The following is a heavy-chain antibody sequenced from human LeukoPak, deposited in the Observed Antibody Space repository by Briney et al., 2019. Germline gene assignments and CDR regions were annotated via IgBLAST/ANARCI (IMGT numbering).Heavy chain of an antibody. D-gene: IGHD4-17*01. CDR2: IFYTGST. Sequence: SSETLSLTCTVSGGSIRSYYWSWIRQPPGKGLAWIGYIFYTGSTNYNPSLKSRVTISVDTSKNQFSLKLSSVTAADTAVYYCASRRQSGDHGDYWGQGTLVTVSS. V-gene: IGHV4-59*01. CDR1: GGSIRSYY. J-gene: IGHJ4*02. CDR3: ASRRQSGDHGDY.